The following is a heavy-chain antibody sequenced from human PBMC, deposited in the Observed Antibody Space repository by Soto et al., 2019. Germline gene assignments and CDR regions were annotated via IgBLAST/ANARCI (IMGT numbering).Heavy chain of an antibody. CDR1: AFTFADYA. D-gene: IGHD3-3*01. CDR3: TRDTIFGVVIIQPFEY. CDR2: IRSKAYGGTT. Sequence: GGSLRLSCTPSAFTFADYAMSWVRQAPGRGLEWVGFIRSKAYGGTTEYAASVKGRFTISRDDSKSIAYLQMNSLKSEDTPVYYCTRDTIFGVVIIQPFEYWGQGPLFTVSS. J-gene: IGHJ4*02. V-gene: IGHV3-49*04.